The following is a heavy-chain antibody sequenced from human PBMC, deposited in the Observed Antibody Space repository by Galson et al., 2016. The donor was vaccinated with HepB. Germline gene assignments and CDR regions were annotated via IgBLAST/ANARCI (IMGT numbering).Heavy chain of an antibody. CDR2: IYSSRTIT. V-gene: IGHV3-11*01. CDR1: GFTFSDYY. J-gene: IGHJ4*02. Sequence: SLRLSCAASGFTFSDYYMSWVRQPPGKGLEYIAYIYSSRTITYYADAVKGRFTISRDHAKSSLYLQMSGLRPNVTAFYYCATTRLLDNWGQGILVTVSS. CDR3: ATTRLLDN.